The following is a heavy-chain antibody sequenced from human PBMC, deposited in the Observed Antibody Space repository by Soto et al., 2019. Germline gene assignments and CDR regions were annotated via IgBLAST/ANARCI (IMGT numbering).Heavy chain of an antibody. CDR2: IYYSGST. J-gene: IGHJ5*02. D-gene: IGHD2-2*01. V-gene: IGHV4-59*01. Sequence: SETLSLTCTVSGGSISSYYWSWIRQPPGKGLEWIGYIYYSGSTNYNPSLKSRVTISVDTSKNQLSLKLSSVTAADTAVYYCARENIVVVPAASTDYNWFDPWGQGTLVTVSS. CDR3: ARENIVVVPAASTDYNWFDP. CDR1: GGSISSYY.